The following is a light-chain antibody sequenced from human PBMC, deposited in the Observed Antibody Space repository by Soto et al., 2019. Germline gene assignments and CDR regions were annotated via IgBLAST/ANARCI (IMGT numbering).Light chain of an antibody. CDR3: RQYNNWPGT. Sequence: EIVMTQSPATLSVSPGERATLSCRASQSISSNLAWYQQKPGQAPRLLIYGVSTRATGIPARFSGSGSGTEFTLTISSLQSEDFAVYYCRQYNNWPGTFGQGTKVDIK. J-gene: IGKJ1*01. V-gene: IGKV3-15*01. CDR1: QSISSN. CDR2: GVS.